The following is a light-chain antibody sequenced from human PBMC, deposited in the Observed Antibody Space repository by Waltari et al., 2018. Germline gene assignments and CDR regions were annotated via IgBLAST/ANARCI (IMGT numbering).Light chain of an antibody. V-gene: IGKV4-1*01. CDR3: QQYDSTPPT. CDR1: QSVLFSSNNKTY. CDR2: WAS. Sequence: DIVMTQSPDSLAVSLGERATINCKSSQSVLFSSNNKTYLAWYQQKPGQPPKLLIYWASTRESGVPDRFSGSGSGTDFTLTISSLQAEDVAVYFCQQYDSTPPTFGQGTKVEIK. J-gene: IGKJ1*01.